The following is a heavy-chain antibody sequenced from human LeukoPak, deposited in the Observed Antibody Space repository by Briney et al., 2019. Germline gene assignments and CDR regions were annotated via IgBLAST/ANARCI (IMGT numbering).Heavy chain of an antibody. Sequence: GGSLRLSCAVSGFTFSNSWMTWVRQAPGKGLEWVANIREDGGEKYYVDSVKGRFTISRDNAKNSLYLQMNSLRAEDTAVYYCARINTAIFSSSDYWGQGTLVTVSS. J-gene: IGHJ4*02. CDR2: IREDGGEK. D-gene: IGHD2-21*02. CDR1: GFTFSNSW. CDR3: ARINTAIFSSSDY. V-gene: IGHV3-7*05.